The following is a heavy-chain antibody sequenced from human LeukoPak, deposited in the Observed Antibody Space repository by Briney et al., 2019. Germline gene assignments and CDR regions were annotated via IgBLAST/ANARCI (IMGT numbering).Heavy chain of an antibody. CDR2: IYYSGST. CDR1: GGSISSSSYY. CDR3: ARLRYSGYDRRFDY. Sequence: SETLSLTCTVSGGSISSSSYYWGWIRQPPGKGLEWIGSIYYSGSTYYNPSLKSRVTISVDTSKNQFSQKLSSVTAADTAVYYCARLRYSGYDRRFDYWGQGTLVTVSS. J-gene: IGHJ4*02. D-gene: IGHD5-12*01. V-gene: IGHV4-39*07.